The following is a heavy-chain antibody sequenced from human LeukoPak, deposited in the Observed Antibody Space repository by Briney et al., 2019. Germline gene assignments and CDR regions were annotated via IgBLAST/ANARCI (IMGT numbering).Heavy chain of an antibody. CDR1: GITVSSYY. CDR2: IYGGGGT. Sequence: HPGGSLRHSCAASGITVSSYYMSWVRQAPGKGLEWVSVIYGGGGTYYADSAKGRFAISRDNSENTLYLQISSLRAEDTAIYYCTRHQYDAFEIWGQGTMVTVSS. V-gene: IGHV3-53*01. CDR3: TRHQYDAFEI. D-gene: IGHD4-11*01. J-gene: IGHJ3*02.